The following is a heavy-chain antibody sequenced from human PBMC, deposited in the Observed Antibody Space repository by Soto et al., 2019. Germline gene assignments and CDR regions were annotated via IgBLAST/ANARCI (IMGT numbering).Heavy chain of an antibody. Sequence: PGGSLRLSCAASGFTFDDYAMHWVRQAPGKGLEWVSGISWNSGSIGYADSVKGRFTISRDNAKNSLYLQMNSLRAEDTALYYCAKGGVGHYYYGMDVWGQGTTVTVS. CDR3: AKGGVGHYYYGMDV. CDR1: GFTFDDYA. V-gene: IGHV3-9*01. J-gene: IGHJ6*02. CDR2: ISWNSGSI. D-gene: IGHD2-8*02.